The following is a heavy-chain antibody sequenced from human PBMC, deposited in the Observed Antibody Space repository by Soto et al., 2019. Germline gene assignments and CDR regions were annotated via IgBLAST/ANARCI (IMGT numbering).Heavy chain of an antibody. Sequence: SETLSLTCTVSGGSISSYYWSWIRQPPGKGLEWIGYIYYSGSTNYNPSLKSRVTISVDTSKNQFSLKLGSVTAADTAVYYCARAYFWSGYYNNWFDPWGQGTLVTVSS. CDR1: GGSISSYY. CDR2: IYYSGST. CDR3: ARAYFWSGYYNNWFDP. V-gene: IGHV4-59*01. J-gene: IGHJ5*02. D-gene: IGHD3-3*01.